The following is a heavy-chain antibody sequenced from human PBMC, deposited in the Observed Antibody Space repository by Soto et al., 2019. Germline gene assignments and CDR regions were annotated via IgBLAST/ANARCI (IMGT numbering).Heavy chain of an antibody. D-gene: IGHD3-3*01. CDR3: ATTGAEWGFGVVIIGRAFDI. J-gene: IGHJ3*02. CDR1: GFTFSSYA. Sequence: GGSLRLSCAASGFTFSSYAMSWVRQAPGKGLEWVSAISGSGGSTYYADSVKGRFTISRDNSKNTLYLQMNSLRAEDTAVYYCATTGAEWGFGVVIIGRAFDIWGQGTMVTVSS. CDR2: ISGSGGST. V-gene: IGHV3-23*01.